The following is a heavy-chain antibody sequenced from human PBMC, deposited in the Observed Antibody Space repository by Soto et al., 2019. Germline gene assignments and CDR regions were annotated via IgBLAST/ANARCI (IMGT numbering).Heavy chain of an antibody. CDR2: IYPGDSDT. CDR3: ARESTSYYDFWSGFNWFDP. CDR1: GYSFTSYW. D-gene: IGHD3-3*01. J-gene: IGHJ5*02. V-gene: IGHV5-51*01. Sequence: GESLKISCKGSGYSFTSYWIGWVRQMPGKGLEWMGIIYPGDSDTRYSPSFQGQVTISADKSISTAYLQWSSLKASDTAMYYCARESTSYYDFWSGFNWFDPWGQGTLVTVSS.